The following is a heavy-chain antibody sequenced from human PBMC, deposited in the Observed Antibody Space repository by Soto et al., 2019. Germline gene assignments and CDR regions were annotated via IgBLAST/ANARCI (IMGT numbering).Heavy chain of an antibody. CDR2: IWYDGSNK. CDR3: ARDDSPYYYGSGSSSAY. J-gene: IGHJ4*02. CDR1: GFTLISYG. Sequence: WGSLRLSCAASGFTLISYGIHFVRHAPCKGLEWVAVIWYDGSNKYYADSVKGRFTISRDNSKNTLYLQMNSLRAEDTAVYYCARDDSPYYYGSGSSSAYWGQGTLVTVSS. V-gene: IGHV3-33*01. D-gene: IGHD3-10*01.